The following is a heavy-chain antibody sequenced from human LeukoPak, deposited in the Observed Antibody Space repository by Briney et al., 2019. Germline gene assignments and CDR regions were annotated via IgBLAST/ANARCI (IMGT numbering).Heavy chain of an antibody. V-gene: IGHV4-59*08. Sequence: SETLSLTCTVSGGSISSYYWSWIRQPPGKGLEWIEYMSDIGSINYNPSLKSRVTISLDTSKNQFSLKLSSVTAADTAVYYCAGHHPRNTVDFWGQGTLVTVSS. CDR3: AGHHPRNTVDF. CDR1: GGSISSYY. J-gene: IGHJ4*02. D-gene: IGHD2/OR15-2a*01. CDR2: MSDIGSI.